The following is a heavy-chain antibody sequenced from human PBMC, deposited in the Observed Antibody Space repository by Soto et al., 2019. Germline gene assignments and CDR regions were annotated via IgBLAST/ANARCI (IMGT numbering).Heavy chain of an antibody. J-gene: IGHJ6*02. CDR3: ARDFDSTPYHYYGLDV. Sequence: EVQMVESGGGLVQPGGSLRLSCAASGLTVSSNYITWVRQAPGKGLEWVSVIYVSGDTYYADSVKGRFTISRDNSRNTLYLQMNSLRAEDTAVYYCARDFDSTPYHYYGLDVWGQGTTVTVSS. V-gene: IGHV3-66*01. CDR1: GLTVSSNY. CDR2: IYVSGDT. D-gene: IGHD3-9*01.